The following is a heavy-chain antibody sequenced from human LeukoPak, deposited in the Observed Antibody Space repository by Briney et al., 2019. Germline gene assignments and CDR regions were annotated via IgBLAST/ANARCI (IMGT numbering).Heavy chain of an antibody. CDR3: ATGIAAEIDY. CDR2: INHSGST. CDR1: GGSISSSSYY. V-gene: IGHV4-39*07. J-gene: IGHJ4*02. D-gene: IGHD6-13*01. Sequence: SETLSLTCTVSGGSISSSSYYWSWIRQPPGKGLEWIGEINHSGSTNYNPSLKSRVTISVDTSRNQFSLKLSSVTAADTAVYYCATGIAAEIDYWGQGTLVTVSS.